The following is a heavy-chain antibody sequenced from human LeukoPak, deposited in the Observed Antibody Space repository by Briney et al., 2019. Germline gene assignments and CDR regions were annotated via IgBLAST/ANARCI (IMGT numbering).Heavy chain of an antibody. CDR2: INPSSGST. CDR3: AREVWGDVTADIYGMDV. Sequence: ASVKLSCKASGYDFTTFYMHWVRQAPGQGLEWMGMINPSSGSTSYSQQIQGRGTITRDTSTGTVYMDLSSLRSDDTAMYYCAREVWGDVTADIYGMDVWGQGTTVTVSS. V-gene: IGHV1-46*01. D-gene: IGHD2-21*02. J-gene: IGHJ6*02. CDR1: GYDFTTFY.